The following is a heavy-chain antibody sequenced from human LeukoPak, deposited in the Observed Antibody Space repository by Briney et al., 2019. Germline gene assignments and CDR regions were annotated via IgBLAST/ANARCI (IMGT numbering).Heavy chain of an antibody. V-gene: IGHV4-59*01. CDR3: ARESQDYYDSSGYYYDY. Sequence: PSETPSLTCTVSGGSISSYYWSWIRQPPGKGLEWIGYIYYSGSTNYNPSLKSRVTISVDTSKNQFSLKLSSVTAADTAVYYCARESQDYYDSSGYYYDYWGQGTLVTVSS. D-gene: IGHD3-22*01. CDR1: GGSISSYY. J-gene: IGHJ4*02. CDR2: IYYSGST.